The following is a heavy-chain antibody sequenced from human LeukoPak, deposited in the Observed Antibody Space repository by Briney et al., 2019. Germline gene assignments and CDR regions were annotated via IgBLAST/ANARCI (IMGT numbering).Heavy chain of an antibody. CDR3: ARSSQRPYSSWYWGIYYYYGMDV. CDR1: GGTFSIYA. Sequence: SVKVSCTASGGTFSIYAISWVRQAPGQGLEWMGGIIPIFGTANYAQKFQGRVTITADESTSTAYMELSSLRSEDTAVYYCARSSQRPYSSWYWGIYYYYGMDVWGQGTTVTVSS. CDR2: IIPIFGTA. D-gene: IGHD6-13*01. J-gene: IGHJ6*02. V-gene: IGHV1-69*13.